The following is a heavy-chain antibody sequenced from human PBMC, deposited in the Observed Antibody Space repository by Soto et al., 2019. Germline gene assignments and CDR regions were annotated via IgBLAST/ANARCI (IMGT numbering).Heavy chain of an antibody. D-gene: IGHD6-19*01. CDR2: ISWNSGSI. J-gene: IGHJ4*02. Sequence: EVQLVESGGGLVQPGRSLRLSCAASGFTFDDYAMHWVRQAPGKGLEWVSGISWNSGSIGYADSVKGRFTISRDNAKNSLYLQMNSLRAEDTALYYCAKDTEQWLGGGDYWGQGTLVTVSS. CDR3: AKDTEQWLGGGDY. CDR1: GFTFDDYA. V-gene: IGHV3-9*01.